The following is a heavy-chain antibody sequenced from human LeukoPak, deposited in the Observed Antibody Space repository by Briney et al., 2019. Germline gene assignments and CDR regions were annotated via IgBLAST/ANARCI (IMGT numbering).Heavy chain of an antibody. CDR3: TRQELSGYYY. Sequence: GGSLRLSCAASGFTFSGSAMHWVRQASGKGLEWGGRIRSKANSYATAYAASVKGRFTISRDDSKNTAYLQMNSLKTEDTAVYYCTRQELSGYYYWGQGTLVTVSS. CDR2: IRSKANSYAT. J-gene: IGHJ4*02. V-gene: IGHV3-73*01. D-gene: IGHD3-22*01. CDR1: GFTFSGSA.